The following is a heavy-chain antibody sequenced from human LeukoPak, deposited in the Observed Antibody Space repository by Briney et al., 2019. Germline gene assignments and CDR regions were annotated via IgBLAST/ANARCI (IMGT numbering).Heavy chain of an antibody. CDR1: EFIFATSW. CDR2: INRDGSET. Sequence: HAGASLRLSCAASEFIFATSWVTWVRQTPTKGLEWVATINRDGSETYYVDSVRGRFTISRDNAKNSLYLQMNSLRAEDTAVYYCASPPPWIQTYDLDVWGKGTTFTVS. D-gene: IGHD5-18*01. J-gene: IGHJ6*03. CDR3: ASPPPWIQTYDLDV. V-gene: IGHV3-7*01.